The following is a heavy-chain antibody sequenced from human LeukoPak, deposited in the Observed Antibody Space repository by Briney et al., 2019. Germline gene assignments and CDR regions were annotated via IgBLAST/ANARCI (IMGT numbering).Heavy chain of an antibody. CDR2: INPNSGGT. V-gene: IGHV1-2*02. CDR1: GYTFTGYY. J-gene: IGHJ4*02. D-gene: IGHD3-10*01. Sequence: VASVKVSCXASGYTFTGYYMHWVRQAPGQGLEWMGWINPNSGGTNYAQKFQGRVTMTRDTSISTAYMELSRLRSDDTAVYYCARLRFGERSSDYWGQGTLVTVSS. CDR3: ARLRFGERSSDY.